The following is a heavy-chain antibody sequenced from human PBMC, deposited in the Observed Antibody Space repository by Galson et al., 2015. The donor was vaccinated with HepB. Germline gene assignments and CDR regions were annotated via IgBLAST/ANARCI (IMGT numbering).Heavy chain of an antibody. D-gene: IGHD6-19*01. CDR3: ARDIMIAVAGTSGFDY. V-gene: IGHV3-21*01. J-gene: IGHJ4*02. Sequence: SLRLSCEASGFTFSSYSMNWVRQAPGKGLEWVSSISSSSSYIYYAYSVKGRFTISRNNAKNSLYLQMNTLRAEDTAVYYCARDIMIAVAGTSGFDYWGQGTLVTVSS. CDR2: ISSSSSYI. CDR1: GFTFSSYS.